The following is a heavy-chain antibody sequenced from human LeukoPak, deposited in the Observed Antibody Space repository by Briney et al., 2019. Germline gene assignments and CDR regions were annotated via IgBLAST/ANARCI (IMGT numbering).Heavy chain of an antibody. J-gene: IGHJ4*02. D-gene: IGHD3-3*01. V-gene: IGHV3-64*01. CDR1: GFTFISYA. Sequence: GGSLRLSCAASGFTFISYAMHWVRQAPGKGLEYVSAISSNGGSTYYANSVKGRFTISRDNSKNTLYLQMGSLRAEDMAVYYCARDWGYDFWSGYLDYWGQGTLVTVSS. CDR3: ARDWGYDFWSGYLDY. CDR2: ISSNGGST.